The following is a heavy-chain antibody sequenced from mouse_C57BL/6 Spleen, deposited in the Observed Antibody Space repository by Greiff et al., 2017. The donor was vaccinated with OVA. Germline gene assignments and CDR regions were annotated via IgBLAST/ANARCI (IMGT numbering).Heavy chain of an antibody. Sequence: EVQLVESGPGLVKPSQSLSLTCSVTGYSITSGYYWTWIRQFPGNKLEWMGYISYDGSNNYNPSLKNRISITRDTSKNQFFLKLNSVTTEDTATYYCAREARGYAMDYWGQGTSVTVSS. CDR1: GYSITSGYY. V-gene: IGHV3-6*01. J-gene: IGHJ4*01. CDR3: AREARGYAMDY. CDR2: ISYDGSN.